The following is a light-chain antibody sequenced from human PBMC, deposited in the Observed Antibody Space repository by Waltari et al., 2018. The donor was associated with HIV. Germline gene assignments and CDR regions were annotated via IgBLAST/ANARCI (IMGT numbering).Light chain of an antibody. CDR3: SSYAGTSNFVL. CDR1: SSDVGAYNY. Sequence: QSALTQPRSVSESPGQSVTISCTGTSSDVGAYNYVSWYQQHPGRAPKFIIYNVSERPSGVPDRFSGSKSVNTASLTISGLQAEDEADYYCSSYAGTSNFVLFGGGTKLTVL. V-gene: IGLV2-11*01. CDR2: NVS. J-gene: IGLJ2*01.